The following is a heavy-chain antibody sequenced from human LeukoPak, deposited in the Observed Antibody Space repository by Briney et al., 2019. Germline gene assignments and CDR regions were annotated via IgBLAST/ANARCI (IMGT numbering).Heavy chain of an antibody. CDR1: GFTFSSYG. CDR3: AKDPYDILTGLDY. Sequence: GGSLRLSCAASGFTFSSYGTHWVRQAPGKGLEWVAVISYVGSNKYYADSVKGRFTISRDNSKNTLYLQMNSLRAEDTAVYYCAKDPYDILTGLDYWGQGTLVTVSS. J-gene: IGHJ4*02. D-gene: IGHD3-9*01. CDR2: ISYVGSNK. V-gene: IGHV3-30*18.